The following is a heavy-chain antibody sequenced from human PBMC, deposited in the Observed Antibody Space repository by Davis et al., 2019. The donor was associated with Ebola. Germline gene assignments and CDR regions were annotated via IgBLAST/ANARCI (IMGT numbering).Heavy chain of an antibody. CDR3: ARDRIVIVPAAADAFDI. V-gene: IGHV3-48*04. CDR2: ISTTGRTI. CDR1: GFTFSTYW. Sequence: PGGSLRLSCVASGFTFSTYWMIWVRQAPGKGLEWVAYISTTGRTIYYADSVKGRFTVSRDNDKNSVYLQMDSLRAEDTAVYYCARDRIVIVPAAADAFDIWGQGTMVTVSS. D-gene: IGHD2-2*01. J-gene: IGHJ3*02.